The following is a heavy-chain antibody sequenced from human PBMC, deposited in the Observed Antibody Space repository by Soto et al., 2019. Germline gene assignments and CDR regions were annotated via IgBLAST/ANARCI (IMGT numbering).Heavy chain of an antibody. Sequence: PSETLSLTCSVSGSPIDYFYWIWLRQPPGKGLEWIGFVYYSGSTSYNPSLKSRVTMSVDRTKNQFSLNLSSMTAADTAMYYFAREASEQLGSIDYWGQGTLVTVSS. V-gene: IGHV4-59*01. CDR2: VYYSGST. J-gene: IGHJ4*02. D-gene: IGHD6-6*01. CDR1: GSPIDYFY. CDR3: AREASEQLGSIDY.